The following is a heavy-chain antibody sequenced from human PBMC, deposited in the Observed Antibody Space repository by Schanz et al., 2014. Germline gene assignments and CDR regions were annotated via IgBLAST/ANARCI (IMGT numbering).Heavy chain of an antibody. CDR3: AKDAENTAMITDYFDY. J-gene: IGHJ4*02. CDR1: GITFSSHS. V-gene: IGHV3-48*01. D-gene: IGHD5-18*01. CDR2: ITYNGGTI. Sequence: DVHLLESGGGLVQPGGSLRLSCAASGITFSSHSFNWVRQAPGKGLEWISYITYNGGTIYYADSVKGRFTISRDNAKNSLYLEMNSLRAEDTAVYYCAKDAENTAMITDYFDYWGQGTLVTVSS.